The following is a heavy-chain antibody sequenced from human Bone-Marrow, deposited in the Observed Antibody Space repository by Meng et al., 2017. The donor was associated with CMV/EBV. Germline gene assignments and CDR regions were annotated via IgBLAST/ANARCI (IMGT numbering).Heavy chain of an antibody. V-gene: IGHV4-30-4*08. CDR3: ARAEALYYYDSSGYYPGYFDY. Sequence: DYYWSLIRQPPGKGLEWIGYIYYSGSTYYNPSLKSRVTISVDTSKNQFSLKLSSVTAADTAVYYCARAEALYYYDSSGYYPGYFDYWGQGTLVTVSS. J-gene: IGHJ4*02. CDR1: DYY. D-gene: IGHD3-22*01. CDR2: IYYSGST.